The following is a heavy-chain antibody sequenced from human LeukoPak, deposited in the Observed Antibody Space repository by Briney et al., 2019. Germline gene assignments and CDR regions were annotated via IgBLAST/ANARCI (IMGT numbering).Heavy chain of an antibody. D-gene: IGHD2-2*01. V-gene: IGHV1-69*02. CDR3: ARGSTSSLNWFDP. Sequence: ASVKVPCKASGYTFTSYYMHWVRQAPGQGLEWMGRIIPILGIANYAQKFQGRVTITADKSTSTAYMELSSLRSEDTAVYYCARGSTSSLNWFDPWGQGTLVTVSS. CDR1: GYTFTSYY. J-gene: IGHJ5*02. CDR2: IIPILGIA.